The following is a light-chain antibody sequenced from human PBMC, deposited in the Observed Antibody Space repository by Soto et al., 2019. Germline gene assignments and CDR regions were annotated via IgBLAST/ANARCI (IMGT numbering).Light chain of an antibody. CDR2: EVT. CDR1: SSDVGGYNY. J-gene: IGLJ2*01. Sequence: QSVLTQPPSASGSPGQSVTISCTGTSSDVGGYNYVSWYQQHPGKAPKLMIFEVTNRPSGVPDRFSGSKSGNTASLTVSGLQAEDEADYYCRSFAGGSNPVAFGGGTKLTVL. CDR3: RSFAGGSNPVA. V-gene: IGLV2-8*01.